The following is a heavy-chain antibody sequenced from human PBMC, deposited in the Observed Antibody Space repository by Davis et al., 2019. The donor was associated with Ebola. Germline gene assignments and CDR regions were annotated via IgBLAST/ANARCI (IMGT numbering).Heavy chain of an antibody. CDR2: TRNKAKSYTT. J-gene: IGHJ6*02. CDR1: GFTFSDYY. Sequence: GESLKISCAVSGFTFSDYYMDWVRQAPGKGLEWVGRTRNKAKSYTTEYAASVKGRFTISRDDSKNSLYLQMNSLRAEDTAVYYCAKDLTIYCTNGVCPDDYYYGMDVWGQGTTVTVSS. CDR3: AKDLTIYCTNGVCPDDYYYGMDV. V-gene: IGHV3-72*01. D-gene: IGHD2-8*01.